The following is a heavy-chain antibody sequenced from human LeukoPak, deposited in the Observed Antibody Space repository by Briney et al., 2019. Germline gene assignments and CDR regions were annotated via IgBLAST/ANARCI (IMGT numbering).Heavy chain of an antibody. D-gene: IGHD6-19*01. J-gene: IGHJ4*02. V-gene: IGHV3-7*05. CDR3: ARQLSGWYDADPY. CDR2: IKEDGSRN. Sequence: GGSLRLSCAAPGFTFSSYWMSWARQAPGKGLEWVANIKEDGSRNHYVDSVKGRFTISRDNAKNSLYLQMNSLRAEDTAVYYCARQLSGWYDADPYWGQGTLVTVSS. CDR1: GFTFSSYW.